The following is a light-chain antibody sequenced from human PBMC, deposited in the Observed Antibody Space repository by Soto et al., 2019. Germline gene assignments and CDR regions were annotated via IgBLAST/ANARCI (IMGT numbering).Light chain of an antibody. Sequence: SYELTQPPSVSVSPGQTARITCSGDTLPKQYAYWYQQKPGQAPVVMIYKDTERPSGIPERFSGSSSGTTVTLTISGVQAEDEADYYCQSADSSGTYPVFGGGTQLTVL. CDR1: TLPKQY. J-gene: IGLJ3*02. V-gene: IGLV3-25*03. CDR2: KDT. CDR3: QSADSSGTYPV.